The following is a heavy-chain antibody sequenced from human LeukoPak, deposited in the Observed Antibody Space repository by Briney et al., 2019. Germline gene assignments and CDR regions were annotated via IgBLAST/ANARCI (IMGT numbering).Heavy chain of an antibody. D-gene: IGHD5-12*01. J-gene: IGHJ6*02. CDR3: ARVGGYDWDYYYYGMDV. V-gene: IGHV3-48*04. CDR2: ISSSGSTI. Sequence: GGSLRLSCAASGFTFSSYSMNWVRQAPGKGLEWVSYISSSGSTIYYADSVKGRFTISRDNAKNSLYLQMNSLRAEDTAVYYCARVGGYDWDYYYYGMDVWGQGTTVTVSS. CDR1: GFTFSSYS.